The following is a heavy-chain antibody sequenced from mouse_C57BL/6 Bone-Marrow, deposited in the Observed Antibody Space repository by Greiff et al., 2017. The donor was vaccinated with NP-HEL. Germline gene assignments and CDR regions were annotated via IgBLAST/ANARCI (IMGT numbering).Heavy chain of an antibody. J-gene: IGHJ2*01. D-gene: IGHD2-1*01. CDR2: INPSSGGT. V-gene: IGHV1-53*01. CDR1: GYTFTSYW. CDR3: ARGRYGNYGDFDY. Sequence: VQLQQPGTELVKPGASVKLSCKASGYTFTSYWMHWVKQRPGQGLEWIGNINPSSGGTNYNEKFKSKATLTVDKSSSTAYMPLSSLTSEDSAVXDCARGRYGNYGDFDYWGQGTTLTVSS.